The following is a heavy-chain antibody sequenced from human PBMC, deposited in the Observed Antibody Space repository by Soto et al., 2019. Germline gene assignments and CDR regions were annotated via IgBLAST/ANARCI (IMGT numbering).Heavy chain of an antibody. D-gene: IGHD3-22*01. J-gene: IGHJ4*02. CDR1: GFTLSVTW. CDR3: ARDQAYDSSGYFNFDY. V-gene: IGHV3-74*03. CDR2: ISHDGTT. Sequence: GGSLRLSCAASGFTLSVTWLHWVSHTPEKRLDRVTRISHDGTTTYTDSMKGRFTISRDNAKNTIYQQMNSLRAEDTAVYYCARDQAYDSSGYFNFDYWGQGTLVTV.